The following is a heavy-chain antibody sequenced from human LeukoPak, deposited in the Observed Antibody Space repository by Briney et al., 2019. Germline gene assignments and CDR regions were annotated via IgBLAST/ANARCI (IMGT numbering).Heavy chain of an antibody. CDR3: ARDAEPYYYYYGMDV. CDR2: IWFDGNNK. V-gene: IGHV3-33*08. CDR1: GFTFSSYW. Sequence: GGSLRLSCAASGFTFSSYWMHWVRQAPGKGLEWVAVIWFDGNNKYYADSVKGRFTISRDNSKNTLYLQMNSLRAEDTAVYYCARDAEPYYYYYGMDVWGQGTTVTVSS. J-gene: IGHJ6*02.